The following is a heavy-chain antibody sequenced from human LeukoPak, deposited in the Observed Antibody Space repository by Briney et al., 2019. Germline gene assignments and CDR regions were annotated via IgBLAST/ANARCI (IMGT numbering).Heavy chain of an antibody. V-gene: IGHV4-61*01. CDR1: GGSISSSSYY. D-gene: IGHD6-19*01. CDR2: IYYSGST. Sequence: SETLSLTCTVSGGSISSSSYYWSWIRQPPGKGLEWIGYIYYSGSTNYNPSLKSRVTISVDTSKNQFSLKLSSVTAADTAVYYCARAGDSSGWHHYYFDYWGQGTLVTVSS. CDR3: ARAGDSSGWHHYYFDY. J-gene: IGHJ4*02.